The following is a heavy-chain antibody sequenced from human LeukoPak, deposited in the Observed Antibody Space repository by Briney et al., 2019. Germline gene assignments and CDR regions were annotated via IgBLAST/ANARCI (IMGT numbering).Heavy chain of an antibody. CDR2: ISYDGSNK. CDR3: AKDREEWLVYYFDY. Sequence: GRSLRLSCAASGFTFSGYAMHWVRQAPGKGLEWVAVISYDGSNKYYADSVKGRFTISRDNSKNTLYLQMNSLRAEDTAVYYCAKDREEWLVYYFDYWGQGTLVTVSS. V-gene: IGHV3-30*18. CDR1: GFTFSGYA. D-gene: IGHD6-19*01. J-gene: IGHJ4*02.